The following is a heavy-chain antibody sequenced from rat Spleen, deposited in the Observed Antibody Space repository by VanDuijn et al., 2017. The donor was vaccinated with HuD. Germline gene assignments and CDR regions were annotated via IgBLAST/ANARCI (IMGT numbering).Heavy chain of an antibody. D-gene: IGHD1-9*01. CDR3: ARPTTGIPFNY. V-gene: IGHV5-29*01. J-gene: IGHJ2*01. CDR2: IIYDGSNT. CDR1: GFTFINYG. Sequence: EVQLVESDGGLVQPGRSLKLSCAASGFTFINYGMAWVRQAPTRGLEWVAAIIYDGSNTYYRDSVKGRFTVSRDNAKSTLYLQMDSLRSEDTAIYYCARPTTGIPFNYWGQGVMVTVSS.